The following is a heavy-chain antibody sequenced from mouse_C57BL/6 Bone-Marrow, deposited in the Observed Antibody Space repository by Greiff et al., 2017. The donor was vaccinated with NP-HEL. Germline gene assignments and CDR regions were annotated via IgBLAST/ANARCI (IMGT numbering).Heavy chain of an antibody. J-gene: IGHJ2*01. D-gene: IGHD1-1*01. CDR3: ARGIGITTGDY. CDR2: IDPANGNT. Sequence: EVKLMESVAELVRPGASVKLSCTASGFNIKNTYMHWVNQRPEQGLEWIGRIDPANGNTKYAPKFQAKATITAEPSANTAYLQLRSLTSEDTAIYYCARGIGITTGDYWGQGTTLTVSS. V-gene: IGHV14-3*01. CDR1: GFNIKNTY.